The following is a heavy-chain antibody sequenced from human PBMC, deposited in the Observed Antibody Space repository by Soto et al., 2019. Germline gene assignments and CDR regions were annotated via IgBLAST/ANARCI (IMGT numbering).Heavy chain of an antibody. Sequence: SETLSLTCTVYGGSISSGGYYWSWIRQHPGKGLEWIGYIYYSGSTYYNPSLKSRVTISVDTSKNQFSLKLSSVTAADTAVYYCARVDTATDAFGIWGQGTMVTVSS. J-gene: IGHJ3*02. CDR1: GGSISSGGYY. CDR2: IYYSGST. V-gene: IGHV4-31*03. D-gene: IGHD5-18*01. CDR3: ARVDTATDAFGI.